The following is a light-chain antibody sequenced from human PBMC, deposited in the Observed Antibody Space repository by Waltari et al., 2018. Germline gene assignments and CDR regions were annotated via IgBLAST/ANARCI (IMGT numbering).Light chain of an antibody. J-gene: IGLJ3*02. CDR1: SSDVGSDNL. Sequence: QSALTQPASVSGSPGQSITISCTGTSSDVGSDNLVSWYQHHPGKAPQLMIYEGSKRPSGVSNRFSGSKSDNMASLTISGLQAEDEADYYCCSYGGSSSNWVFGGGTKLTVL. V-gene: IGLV2-23*01. CDR3: CSYGGSSSNWV. CDR2: EGS.